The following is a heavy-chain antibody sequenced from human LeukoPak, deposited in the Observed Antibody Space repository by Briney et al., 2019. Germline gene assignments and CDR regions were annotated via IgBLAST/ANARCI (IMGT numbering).Heavy chain of an antibody. V-gene: IGHV3-21*01. CDR1: GFTFSSYT. D-gene: IGHD2-2*01. Sequence: PGGSLRLSCAASGFTFSSYTMNWVRQAPGRGLEWVSSISSSSSYIYYADSVKGRFTISRDNAKNSLYLQMNSLRAEDTAAYYCASAWGGYCSSTSCYPFDYWGQGNLVTVSS. CDR2: ISSSSSYI. J-gene: IGHJ4*02. CDR3: ASAWGGYCSSTSCYPFDY.